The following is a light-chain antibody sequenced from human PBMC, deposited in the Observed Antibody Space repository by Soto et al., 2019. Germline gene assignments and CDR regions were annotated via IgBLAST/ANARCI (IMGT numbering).Light chain of an antibody. V-gene: IGLV2-11*01. Sequence: QSALTQPRSVSGSPGQSVTISCIGTSSDVGGYNYVSWYQQHPGKAPKLMIYDVSKRPSGVPDRFSGSKSGNMASLTISGLQAEDEADYYCCSYAGTYTYVFGTGTKLTVL. J-gene: IGLJ1*01. CDR3: CSYAGTYTYV. CDR1: SSDVGGYNY. CDR2: DVS.